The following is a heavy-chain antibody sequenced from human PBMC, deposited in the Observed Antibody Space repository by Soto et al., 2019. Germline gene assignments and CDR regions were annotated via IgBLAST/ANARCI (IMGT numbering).Heavy chain of an antibody. CDR1: GGSISNYY. J-gene: IGHJ4*02. D-gene: IGHD3-10*01. Sequence: SETLSLTCTVSGGSISNYYWSWIRQPPGKGLEWIGYIHYSGSTNYSPSLKSRVTISVDTSKNQFSLKLSSVTAADTAVYYCARHNYGSGSTYFDYWGQGTLVTVSS. CDR2: IHYSGST. CDR3: ARHNYGSGSTYFDY. V-gene: IGHV4-59*08.